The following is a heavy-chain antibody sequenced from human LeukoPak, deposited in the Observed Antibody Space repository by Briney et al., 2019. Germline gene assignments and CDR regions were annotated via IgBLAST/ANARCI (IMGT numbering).Heavy chain of an antibody. J-gene: IGHJ4*02. CDR1: GFTFSSYG. Sequence: GGSLRLSCAASGFTFSSYGMHWVRQAPGKGLEWVAFIRYDGSNKYYADSVKGRFTISRDNSKNTLYLQMNSLRAEDTAVYYCAGQNSSSWYGAREYYFDYWGQGTLVTVSS. CDR3: AGQNSSSWYGAREYYFDY. CDR2: IRYDGSNK. D-gene: IGHD6-13*01. V-gene: IGHV3-30*02.